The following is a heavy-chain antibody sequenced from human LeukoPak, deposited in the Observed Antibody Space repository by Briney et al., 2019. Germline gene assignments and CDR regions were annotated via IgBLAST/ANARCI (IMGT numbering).Heavy chain of an antibody. CDR2: ISAYNGNT. CDR1: GYTFTSYG. D-gene: IGHD2-8*02. V-gene: IGHV1-18*04. CDR3: ARILSGGECFDY. Sequence: GASVKVSCKASGYTFTSYGIGWVRQAPGQGLEWMGWISAYNGNTNYAQKLQGRVTMTTDTPTSTAYMELRSLRSDDTAVYYCARILSGGECFDYWGQGTLVTVSS. J-gene: IGHJ4*02.